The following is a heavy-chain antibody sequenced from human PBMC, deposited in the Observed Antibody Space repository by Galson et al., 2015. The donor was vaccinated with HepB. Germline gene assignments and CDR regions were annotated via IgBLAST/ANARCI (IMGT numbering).Heavy chain of an antibody. CDR3: AKGLVPAAIIEFDY. V-gene: IGHV3-30*18. Sequence: SLRLSCAASGFTFSSYGMHWVRQAPGKGLEWVAVISYDGSNKYYADSVKGRFTISRDNSKNTLYLQMNSLRAEDTAVDYCAKGLVPAAIIEFDYWGQGTLVTVSS. CDR1: GFTFSSYG. J-gene: IGHJ4*02. CDR2: ISYDGSNK. D-gene: IGHD2-2*02.